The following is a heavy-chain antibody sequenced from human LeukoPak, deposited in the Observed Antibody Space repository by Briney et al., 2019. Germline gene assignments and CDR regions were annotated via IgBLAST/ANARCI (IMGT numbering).Heavy chain of an antibody. CDR2: IYSGGST. J-gene: IGHJ4*02. V-gene: IGHV3-66*01. CDR3: ARGPGYSSSWAYFDY. D-gene: IGHD6-13*01. CDR1: GFTFSSYG. Sequence: GGSLRLSCAASGFTFSSYGMSWVRQAPGKGLEWVSVIYSGGSTYYADSVKGRFTISRDNSKDTLYLQMNSLRAEDTAVYYCARGPGYSSSWAYFDYWGQGTLVTVSS.